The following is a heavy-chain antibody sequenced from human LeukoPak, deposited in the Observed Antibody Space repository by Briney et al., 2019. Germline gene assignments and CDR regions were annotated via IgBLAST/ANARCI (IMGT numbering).Heavy chain of an antibody. CDR2: IIPIFGTA. V-gene: IGHV1-69*05. J-gene: IGHJ3*02. Sequence: SVKVSCKASGGTFSSYAISWVRQAPGQGLEWMGRIIPIFGTANYAQKFQGSVTITTDESTSTAYMELSSLRSEDTAVYYCARERGYSYGFHAFDIWGQGTMVTVSS. D-gene: IGHD5-18*01. CDR1: GGTFSSYA. CDR3: ARERGYSYGFHAFDI.